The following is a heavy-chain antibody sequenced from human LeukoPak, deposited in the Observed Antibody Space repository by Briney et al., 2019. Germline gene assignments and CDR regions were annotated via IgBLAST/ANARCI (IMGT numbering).Heavy chain of an antibody. CDR3: ATSRISVYYYMDV. V-gene: IGHV4-59*11. CDR2: FYDSGST. CDR1: GDSISRHY. Sequence: PSETLSLTCTASGDSISRHYWSWIRQPPGKGLEWIGYFYDSGSTNYNPSLKSRVTMSVDTSKNQLSLRLSSVTTTDTAVYYCATSRISVYYYMDVWGSGTTVTVSS. D-gene: IGHD2-15*01. J-gene: IGHJ6*03.